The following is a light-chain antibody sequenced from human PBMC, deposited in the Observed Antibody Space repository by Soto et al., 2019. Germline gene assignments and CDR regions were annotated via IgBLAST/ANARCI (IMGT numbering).Light chain of an antibody. J-gene: IGKJ2*01. CDR2: GSS. V-gene: IGKV3-20*01. CDR1: QSVSSSY. CDR3: QQYDSSPYT. Sequence: EIVLTQSPGTLSLSPGERATLSCRASQSVSSSYLAWYQRKPGQAPRLLIYGSSSRATGIPDRFSGSGSGTDFTLTISRLEPEDFAVYYCQQYDSSPYTFGQGTKLEIK.